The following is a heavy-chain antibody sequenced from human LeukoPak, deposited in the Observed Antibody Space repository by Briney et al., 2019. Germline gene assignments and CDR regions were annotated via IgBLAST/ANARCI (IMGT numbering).Heavy chain of an antibody. V-gene: IGHV5-51*01. CDR2: IHPGEYER. CDR3: ARCTDSGWKWFDP. J-gene: IGHJ5*02. D-gene: IGHD6-25*01. CDR1: GYRITSYW. Sequence: GESLKISCKASGYRITSYWIGWVRQMPGKGLEWMGVIHPGEYERRYSPSFEGQVTISADKSISTAYMQWSSLKASDTAMYYCARCTDSGWKWFDPWGQGTLVTVSS.